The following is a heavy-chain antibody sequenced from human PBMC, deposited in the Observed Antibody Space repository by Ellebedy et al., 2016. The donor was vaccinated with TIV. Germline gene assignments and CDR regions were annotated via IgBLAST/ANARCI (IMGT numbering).Heavy chain of an antibody. CDR2: LNQDGSEK. CDR3: ARDLRGYFDY. D-gene: IGHD3-10*01. J-gene: IGHJ4*02. Sequence: GGSLRLXXEGSGFTFSNYWMSWVRQAPGKGPEWVADLNQDGSEKYFVDSVKGRFTISRDNAKTSLYLQMNSLRGEDTAVYYCARDLRGYFDYWGQGTLVTVSS. V-gene: IGHV3-7*03. CDR1: GFTFSNYW.